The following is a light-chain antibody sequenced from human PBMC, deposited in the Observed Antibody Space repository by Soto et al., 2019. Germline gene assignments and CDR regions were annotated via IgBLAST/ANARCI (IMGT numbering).Light chain of an antibody. V-gene: IGKV3-20*01. CDR3: QQYNGSPYT. Sequence: EIVLTQSQGTLPLSPGEVATLSCRASQSVDSIYLAWYQQKPVQAPRLLTYAASRRATGIPDRFSGSGSGTDFTLTISRLEPEDFAGDYCQQYNGSPYTFGRGTKVEI. CDR1: QSVDSIY. CDR2: AAS. J-gene: IGKJ2*01.